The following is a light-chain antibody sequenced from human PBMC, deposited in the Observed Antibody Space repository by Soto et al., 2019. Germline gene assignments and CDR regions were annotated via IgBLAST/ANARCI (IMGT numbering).Light chain of an antibody. Sequence: EVVLTQSPGTLSLSPGERATITCRASQSVSSSYLAWYQQKPGQAPRLLFYGASSRATGIPDRFSGSGSGTDVTLTISRLEPEDFAVYYCQQYGNSPRITFGPGTNVDI. CDR3: QQYGNSPRIT. J-gene: IGKJ3*01. CDR2: GAS. V-gene: IGKV3-20*01. CDR1: QSVSSSY.